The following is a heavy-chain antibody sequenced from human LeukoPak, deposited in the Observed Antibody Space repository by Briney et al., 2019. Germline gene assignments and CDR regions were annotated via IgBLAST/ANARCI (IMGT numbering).Heavy chain of an antibody. CDR1: GYRFTSYW. V-gene: IGHV5-51*01. CDR3: ATAYCSSTSCYQGRDY. J-gene: IGHJ4*02. CDR2: IYPGDSDT. D-gene: IGHD2-2*01. Sequence: GESLKISCKGSGYRFTSYWIGWVRQMPGKGLEWMGIIYPGDSDTRYSPSFQGQVTISADKSISTAYLQWSSLKASDTAMYYCATAYCSSTSCYQGRDYWGQGTLVTVSS.